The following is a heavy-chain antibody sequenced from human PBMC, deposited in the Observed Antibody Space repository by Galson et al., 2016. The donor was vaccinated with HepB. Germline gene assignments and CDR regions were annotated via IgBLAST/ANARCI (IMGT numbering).Heavy chain of an antibody. CDR1: GYTFINYG. CDR3: ARVPSMTNYREVFDV. J-gene: IGHJ3*01. D-gene: IGHD2/OR15-2a*01. Sequence: SVKVSCKASGYTFINYGISWVRQAPGQGLEWMGWISPYNGNTNYAQNFQGRVTVSTDTSTNIAYMELRSLRSDDTAVYHCARVPSMTNYREVFDVWGQGTMVTVFS. V-gene: IGHV1-18*01. CDR2: ISPYNGNT.